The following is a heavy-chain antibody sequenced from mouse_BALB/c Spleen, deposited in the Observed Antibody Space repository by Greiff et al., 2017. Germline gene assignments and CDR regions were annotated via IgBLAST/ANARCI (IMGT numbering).Heavy chain of an antibody. CDR2: IDPANGNT. J-gene: IGHJ4*01. D-gene: IGHD4-1*01. CDR3: ARHLGRTYYAMDY. Sequence: VQLQQSGAELVKPGASVKLSCTASGFNIKDTYMHWVKQRPEQGLEWIGRIDPANGNTKYDPKFQGKATITADTSSNTAYLQLSSLTSEDTAVYYCARHLGRTYYAMDYWGQGTSVTVSS. CDR1: GFNIKDTY. V-gene: IGHV14-3*02.